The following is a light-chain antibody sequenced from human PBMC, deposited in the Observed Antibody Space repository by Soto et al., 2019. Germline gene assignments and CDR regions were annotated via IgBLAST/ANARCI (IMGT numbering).Light chain of an antibody. CDR3: GSWDSSLSAYV. V-gene: IGLV1-51*01. J-gene: IGLJ1*01. CDR2: DDD. Sequence: QSVLTQPPSVSAAPGQRVTISCAGSSSNIGGNSVSWYQQLPGTATKLLIYDDDKRPSGIPDRFSGSKSGTSATLGITGFQTGDEDDYSCGSWDSSLSAYVFGTGTKVTVL. CDR1: SSNIGGNS.